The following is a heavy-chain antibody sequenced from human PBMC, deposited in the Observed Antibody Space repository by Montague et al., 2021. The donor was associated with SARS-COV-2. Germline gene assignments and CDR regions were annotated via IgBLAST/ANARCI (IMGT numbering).Heavy chain of an antibody. CDR3: ARSNVHTAMDFNWFDP. Sequence: SLSLSFAASGFTFSSYSMNWVRQAPGKGLEWVSSISSSSIYIYYADSVKGRFTISRDNAKNSLYLQMNSLRAEDTAVYYCARSNVHTAMDFNWFDPWGQGTLVTVSS. J-gene: IGHJ5*02. CDR1: GFTFSSYS. D-gene: IGHD5-18*01. V-gene: IGHV3-21*01. CDR2: ISSSSIYI.